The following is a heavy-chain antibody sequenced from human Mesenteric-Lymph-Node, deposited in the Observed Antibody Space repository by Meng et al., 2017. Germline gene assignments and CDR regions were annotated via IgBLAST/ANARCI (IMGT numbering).Heavy chain of an antibody. CDR2: IYYSGST. J-gene: IGHJ4*02. CDR1: GGSISSSSYY. CDR3: ARDDSTGSYPFSPY. V-gene: IGHV4-39*07. Sequence: SETLSLTCTVSGGSISSSSYYWGWIRQPPGKGLEWIGSIYYSGSTYYNPSLKSRVTISVDTSKNQFSLKLSSVTAADTAVYYCARDDSTGSYPFSPYWGQGTLVTVSS. D-gene: IGHD3-16*01.